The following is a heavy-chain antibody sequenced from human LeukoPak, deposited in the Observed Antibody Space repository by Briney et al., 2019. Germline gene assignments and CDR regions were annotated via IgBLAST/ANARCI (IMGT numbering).Heavy chain of an antibody. Sequence: GGSLRLSCAASGFTFSGSAMHSVRQASGKGLEWVGRIRSKANSYATAYAASVKVRFPISSDDSKNTAYLHMNSLKIQDTPFFYCNRSDVGAVAGRDVWGKGTTVTVSS. D-gene: IGHD6-19*01. J-gene: IGHJ6*01. CDR2: IRSKANSYAT. CDR3: NRSDVGAVAGRDV. CDR1: GFTFSGSA. V-gene: IGHV3-73*01.